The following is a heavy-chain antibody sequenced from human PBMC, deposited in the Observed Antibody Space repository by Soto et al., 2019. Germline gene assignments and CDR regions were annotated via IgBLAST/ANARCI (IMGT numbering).Heavy chain of an antibody. CDR3: AKDRRAGGNYGFYSDF. J-gene: IGHJ4*02. Sequence: GGSLRLSCAAYGFTFSSYGMTWVRRAPGKGLEWVSFSSATGAGTYYADSVKGRFTISRDNSKNTLYLQMTSLRADDTAVYYCAKDRRAGGNYGFYSDFWGQGALVTVSS. CDR2: SSATGAGT. V-gene: IGHV3-23*01. CDR1: GFTFSSYG. D-gene: IGHD1-7*01.